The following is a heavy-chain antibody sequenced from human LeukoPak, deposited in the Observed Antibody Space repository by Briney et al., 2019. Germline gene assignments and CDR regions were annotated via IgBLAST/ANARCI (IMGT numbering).Heavy chain of an antibody. CDR3: ARQYTGIDY. J-gene: IGHJ4*02. Sequence: PSETLSLTCTVSGGSISSSSYYWGWIRQPPGKGLEWIGSIYYSGSTYYNPSLKSRVPISVDTSKNQFSLKLSSVAATDTAVFYCARQYTGIDYWGQGTLVTVSS. V-gene: IGHV4-39*01. CDR1: GGSISSSSYY. CDR2: IYYSGST. D-gene: IGHD2-2*02.